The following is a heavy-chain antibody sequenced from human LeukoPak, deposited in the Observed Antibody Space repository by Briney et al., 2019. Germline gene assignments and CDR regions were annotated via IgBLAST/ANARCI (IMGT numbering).Heavy chain of an antibody. J-gene: IGHJ4*02. Sequence: GGSLRLSCAASGFTFSSYSMNWVRQAPGKGLEWVSYISSSSGTIYYADSVKGRFTISRDNAKNSLYLQMNSLRAEDTAVYYCARELGGDLDYWGQGTLVTVSS. CDR2: ISSSSGTI. CDR1: GFTFSSYS. CDR3: ARELGGDLDY. V-gene: IGHV3-48*04.